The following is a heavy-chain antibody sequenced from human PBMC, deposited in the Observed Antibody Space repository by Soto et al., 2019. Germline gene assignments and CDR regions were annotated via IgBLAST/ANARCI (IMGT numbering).Heavy chain of an antibody. CDR3: ARVQMKDSSGYYFDSGRECWFDP. CDR1: GGAIRRGGYF. V-gene: IGHV4-30-2*01. J-gene: IGHJ5*02. D-gene: IGHD3-22*01. CDR2: IYHSGST. Sequence: SETLSLNRAVSGGAIRRGGYFRSWVRQPPGKGLEWIAYIYHSGSTYYNPSLKSRVTISVDRSKNQFSLKLSSVTAADTAVYYCARVQMKDSSGYYFDSGRECWFDPWGQGTLVTISS.